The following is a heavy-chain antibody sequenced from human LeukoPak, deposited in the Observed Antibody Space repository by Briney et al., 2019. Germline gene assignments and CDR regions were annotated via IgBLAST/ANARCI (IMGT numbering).Heavy chain of an antibody. CDR1: GGSISSGGYY. Sequence: SQTLSLTCTVSGGSISSGGYYWSWIRQHPGKGLEWIGYIYYSGSTYYNPSLKSRVTISVDTSKNQSSLKLSSVTAADTAVYYCARSGQGYSSGYLFDYWGQGTLVTVSS. CDR3: ARSGQGYSSGYLFDY. CDR2: IYYSGST. V-gene: IGHV4-31*03. J-gene: IGHJ4*02. D-gene: IGHD6-19*01.